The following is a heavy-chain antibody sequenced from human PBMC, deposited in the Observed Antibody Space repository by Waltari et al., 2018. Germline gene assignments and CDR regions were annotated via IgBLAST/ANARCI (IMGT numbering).Heavy chain of an antibody. J-gene: IGHJ5*02. D-gene: IGHD3-16*01. CDR1: GFTFSDAS. CDR3: ITGLRANWFDP. V-gene: IGHV3-15*04. CDR2: IETKADGGTT. Sequence: EVQLVASGGGLVTLGGSLRISCTASGFTFSDASMNWVRQAPGKGLEWVGRIETKADGGTTDSAAFVKGRFTISRDDSKNTVYLQMNSLKSEDTGVYYCITGLRANWFDPWGQGTLVTVSS.